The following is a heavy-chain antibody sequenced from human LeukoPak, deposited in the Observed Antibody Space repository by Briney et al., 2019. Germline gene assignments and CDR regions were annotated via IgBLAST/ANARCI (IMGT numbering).Heavy chain of an antibody. CDR2: IKQDGNEK. CDR3: ASSLTMVRGDY. Sequence: GGSLRLSCAASGFTFSSYWMSWVRQAPGKGLEWVANIKQDGNEKYYVDSVKGRFTISRDNAKNSLYLQMKSLRAEDTAVYYCASSLTMVRGDYWGQGTLVTVSS. D-gene: IGHD3-10*01. V-gene: IGHV3-7*01. CDR1: GFTFSSYW. J-gene: IGHJ4*02.